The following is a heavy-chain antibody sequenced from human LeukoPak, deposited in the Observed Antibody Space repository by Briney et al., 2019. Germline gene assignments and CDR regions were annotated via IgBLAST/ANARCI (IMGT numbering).Heavy chain of an antibody. CDR2: VFHTGST. CDR3: AVLGGY. CDR1: GYSIXSGYY. V-gene: IGHV4-38-2*01. J-gene: IGHJ4*02. Sequence: SGYSIXSGYYXGWIRQPPGQGLEWIASVFHTGSTYYNPSLKSRVTMSVDTSKNQFSLNLNSVTAADTAVYYSAVLGGYWGQGTLVTVSS. D-gene: IGHD4/OR15-4a*01.